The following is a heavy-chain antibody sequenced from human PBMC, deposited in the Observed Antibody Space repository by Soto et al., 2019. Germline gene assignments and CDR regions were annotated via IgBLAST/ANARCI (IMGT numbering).Heavy chain of an antibody. CDR3: ARGWYRDGYTGVYFDY. CDR2: MYYSGTT. D-gene: IGHD1-26*01. J-gene: IGHJ4*02. V-gene: IGHV4-38-2*01. Sequence: PSETLSLTCAVSGFSISSGYYWGWIRQPPGKGLEWIGSMYYSGTTYYNPSLKSRVAISVDTSRNQFSLKLRSVTAADTAVYYCARGWYRDGYTGVYFDYWGQGTPVTVSS. CDR1: GFSISSGYY.